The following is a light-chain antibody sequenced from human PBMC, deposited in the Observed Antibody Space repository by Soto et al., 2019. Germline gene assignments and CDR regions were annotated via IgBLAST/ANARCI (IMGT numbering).Light chain of an antibody. Sequence: DIQVTQSPSSLSAFVGDRVTITCRASRSIGNYLNWYQQKPGKAPKLLIYSASSLQSGVPSRFNGSGSGTDFTLTLSSLQHEDFATYFCQQSLSSPPTFGGGTKVEI. CDR1: RSIGNY. J-gene: IGKJ4*01. CDR2: SAS. CDR3: QQSLSSPPT. V-gene: IGKV1-39*01.